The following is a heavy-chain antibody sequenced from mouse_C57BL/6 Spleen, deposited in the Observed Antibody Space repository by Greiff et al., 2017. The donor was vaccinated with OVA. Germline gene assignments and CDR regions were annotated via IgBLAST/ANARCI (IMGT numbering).Heavy chain of an antibody. CDR3: ARARSNYGMDY. V-gene: IGHV5-17*01. D-gene: IGHD6-1*01. J-gene: IGHJ4*01. Sequence: DVHLVESGGGLVKPGGSLKLSCAASGLTFSDYGMHWVRQAPEKGLEWVAYISSGSSTIYYADTVKGRFTISRDNAKNTLFLQMTSLRSEDTAMYYCARARSNYGMDYWGQGTSVTVSS. CDR1: GLTFSDYG. CDR2: ISSGSSTI.